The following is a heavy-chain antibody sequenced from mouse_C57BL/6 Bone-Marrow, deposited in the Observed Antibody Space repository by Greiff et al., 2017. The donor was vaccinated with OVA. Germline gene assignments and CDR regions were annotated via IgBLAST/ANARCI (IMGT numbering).Heavy chain of an antibody. CDR2: INPSSGYT. Sequence: VQLQQSGAELAKPGASVKLSCKASGYTFTSYWMHWVKQRPGQGLEWIGYINPSSGYTKYNQKVKDKATLTAEKSSSTAYMQLSSLTYEDSAVYYCATLGYWGRGTTLTVSS. CDR1: GYTFTSYW. V-gene: IGHV1-7*01. J-gene: IGHJ2*01. CDR3: ATLGY. D-gene: IGHD4-1*01.